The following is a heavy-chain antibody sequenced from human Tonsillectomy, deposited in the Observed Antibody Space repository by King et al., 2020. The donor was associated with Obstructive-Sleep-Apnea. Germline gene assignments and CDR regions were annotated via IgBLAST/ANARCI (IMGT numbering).Heavy chain of an antibody. CDR2: INHSGST. Sequence: VQLQQWGAGLLKPSETLSLTCAVYGGSFSGDYWSWIRQPPGKGLEWIGEINHSGSTNYNPSLKSRVTISVDTSKNQFSLKLSSVTAADTAVYYCAVGSSGYYYNWGQGTLVTVSS. V-gene: IGHV4-34*01. CDR3: AVGSSGYYYN. J-gene: IGHJ4*02. D-gene: IGHD3-22*01. CDR1: GGSFSGDY.